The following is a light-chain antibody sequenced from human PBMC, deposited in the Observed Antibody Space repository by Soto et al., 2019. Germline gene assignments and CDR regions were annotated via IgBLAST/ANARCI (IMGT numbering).Light chain of an antibody. CDR2: WAF. CDR1: QSVLYSSNDKNY. J-gene: IGKJ3*01. V-gene: IGKV4-1*01. CDR3: QHYYSTPLT. Sequence: DIVMTQSPDSLAVSLGERATINCKSSQSVLYSSNDKNYLAWYQQKPGQPPKLLIYWAFIRESGVPDRFSGSGSGTDFTLTISSLQAEDVAVYYCQHYYSTPLTFGPGTKVDIK.